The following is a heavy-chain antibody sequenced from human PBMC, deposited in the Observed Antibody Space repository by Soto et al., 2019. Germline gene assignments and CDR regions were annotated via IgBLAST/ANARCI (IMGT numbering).Heavy chain of an antibody. D-gene: IGHD3-10*01. Sequence: ASVKVSCKASGGTFSSYAISWVRQAPGQGLEWMGGIIPIFGTANYAQKFQGRVTITADESTSTAYMELSSLRSEDTAVYYCARGAYYYGSGSYYIPYYYYGMDVWGQGTTVTVSS. CDR1: GGTFSSYA. V-gene: IGHV1-69*13. J-gene: IGHJ6*02. CDR2: IIPIFGTA. CDR3: ARGAYYYGSGSYYIPYYYYGMDV.